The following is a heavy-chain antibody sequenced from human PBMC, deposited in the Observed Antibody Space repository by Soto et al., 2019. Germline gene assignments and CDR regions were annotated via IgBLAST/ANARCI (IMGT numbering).Heavy chain of an antibody. J-gene: IGHJ5*01. Sequence: SGPTLVNPTHTLTLTCTFSGFSLSNTGMTVGWNPQPPGKALDWLALIYWHDDKRYNPSLKNRLTIAKETSKNQVVLTLTNVWRLYAATYYCARSRFEILDGPFESWGQGTRVPACS. CDR1: GFSLSNTGMT. CDR2: IYWHDDK. V-gene: IGHV2-5*01. CDR3: ARSRFEILDGPFES. D-gene: IGHD3-3*01.